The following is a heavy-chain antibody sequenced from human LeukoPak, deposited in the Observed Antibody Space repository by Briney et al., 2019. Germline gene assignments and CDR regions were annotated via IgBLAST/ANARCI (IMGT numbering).Heavy chain of an antibody. J-gene: IGHJ3*02. D-gene: IGHD2-8*02. CDR3: ARDLVRGDRTGWQPYDAFDI. CDR2: IYYSGST. V-gene: IGHV4-59*06. CDR1: GGSISSYY. Sequence: PSETLSLTCTVSGGSISSYYWSWIRQPPGKGLEWIGYIYYSGSTYYNPSLKSRVTISLDTSKNQFSLRLSSVTAADTAVYYCARDLVRGDRTGWQPYDAFDIWGQGTMVTVSS.